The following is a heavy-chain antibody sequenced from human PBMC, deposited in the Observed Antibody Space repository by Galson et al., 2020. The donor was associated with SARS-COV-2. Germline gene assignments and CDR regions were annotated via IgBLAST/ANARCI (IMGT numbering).Heavy chain of an antibody. V-gene: IGHV3-23*01. J-gene: IGHJ4*02. Sequence: GGSLRLSCAASGFTFSSYAMSWVRQASGKGLEWVSTISGSGGGTNYADSVKGRFTISRDNSKNTLYLQMNSLRAEDTAVYYCAKCGSRSGYYCAHDYWVQGTLVTISS. CDR3: AKCGSRSGYYCAHDY. CDR1: GFTFSSYA. CDR2: ISGSGGGT. D-gene: IGHD3-22*01.